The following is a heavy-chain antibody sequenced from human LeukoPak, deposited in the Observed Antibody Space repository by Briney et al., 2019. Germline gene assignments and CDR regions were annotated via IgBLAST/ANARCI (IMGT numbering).Heavy chain of an antibody. CDR1: GGSISSGGYY. D-gene: IGHD2-2*01. J-gene: IGHJ4*02. CDR2: IYYSGST. V-gene: IGHV4-31*03. CDR3: ARAPLIVVVPAAGFDY. Sequence: PSQTLSLTCTVSGGSISSGGYYWSWIRRHPGKGLEWIGYIYYSGSTYYNPSLKSRVTISVDTSKNQFSLKLSSVTAADTAVYYCARAPLIVVVPAAGFDYWGQGTLVTVSS.